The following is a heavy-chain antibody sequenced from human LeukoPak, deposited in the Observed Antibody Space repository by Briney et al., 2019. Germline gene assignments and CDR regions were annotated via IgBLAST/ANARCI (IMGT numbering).Heavy chain of an antibody. CDR2: IYTGDSDT. V-gene: IGHV5-51*01. D-gene: IGHD3-22*01. J-gene: IGHJ4*02. CDR1: GYSFTDYW. CDR3: ARSGHLGYYYDSKI. Sequence: GESLKISCKASGYSFTDYWIAWVRQMPGKGLEWMGIIYTGDSDTRYSPSFEGQVTISVDKSISTAYLQWSSLKASDTAMYYCARSGHLGYYYDSKIWGQGTLVTVSS.